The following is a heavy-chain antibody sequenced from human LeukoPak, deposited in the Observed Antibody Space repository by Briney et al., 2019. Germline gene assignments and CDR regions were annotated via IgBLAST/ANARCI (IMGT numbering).Heavy chain of an antibody. CDR3: ARDGYCSGGSCLPYWYFDL. J-gene: IGHJ2*01. CDR1: GFTFSLYG. Sequence: GGSLRLSCAASGFTFSLYGMNWVRQAPGKGLEWLSCISSGDSTIYYADSVKGRFTISRDKAKNSLYLQMNSLRAEDTAVYYCARDGYCSGGSCLPYWYFDLWGRGTLVTVSS. CDR2: ISSGDSTI. V-gene: IGHV3-48*01. D-gene: IGHD2-15*01.